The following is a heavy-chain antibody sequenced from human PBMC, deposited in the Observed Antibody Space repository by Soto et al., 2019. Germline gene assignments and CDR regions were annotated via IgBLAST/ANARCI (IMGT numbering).Heavy chain of an antibody. Sequence: GSLRRSCAASGFTFSSYGMHWVRQAPGKGLEWVAVISYDGSNKYYADSVKGRFTISRDNSKDTLYLQMNSLRAEDTAVYYCAKDFPRRRIQNAFDIWGQGTMVT. CDR1: GFTFSSYG. D-gene: IGHD5-18*01. J-gene: IGHJ3*02. CDR3: AKDFPRRRIQNAFDI. V-gene: IGHV3-30*18. CDR2: ISYDGSNK.